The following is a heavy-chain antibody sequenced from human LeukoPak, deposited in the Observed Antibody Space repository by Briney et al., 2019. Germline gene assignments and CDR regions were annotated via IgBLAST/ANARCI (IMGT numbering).Heavy chain of an antibody. Sequence: PGRSLRLSCAASGFTFSSYGMHWVRQAPGKGLEWVAVIWYDGSNKYYADSVRGRFTISRDNSKNTLYLQMNSLRAEDTAVYYCARDKQPPYYYDSSGIFDYWGQGTLVTVSS. CDR3: ARDKQPPYYYDSSGIFDY. J-gene: IGHJ4*02. CDR2: IWYDGSNK. D-gene: IGHD3-22*01. V-gene: IGHV3-33*01. CDR1: GFTFSSYG.